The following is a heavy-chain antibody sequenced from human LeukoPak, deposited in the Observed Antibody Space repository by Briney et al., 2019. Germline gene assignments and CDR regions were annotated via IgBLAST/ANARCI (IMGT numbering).Heavy chain of an antibody. CDR2: IKSDGST. J-gene: IGHJ1*01. CDR1: GFTFSSYW. V-gene: IGHV3-74*01. CDR3: ARAPSEIGGYYPEYFRH. D-gene: IGHD3-22*01. Sequence: GGSLRLSCAASGFTFSSYWMHWVRQAPGKGLVWVSRIKSDGSTRYADSVKGRFTISRDNAKNTVSLQMNGLRAEDTGVYYCARAPSEIGGYYPEYFRHWGQGTLVTGSP.